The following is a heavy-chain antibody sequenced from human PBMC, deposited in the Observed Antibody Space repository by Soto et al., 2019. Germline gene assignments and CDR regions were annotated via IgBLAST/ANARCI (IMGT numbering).Heavy chain of an antibody. CDR3: SRTDRDVYGLDV. CDR2: ISAAGDP. CDR1: GFTFRNYD. J-gene: IGHJ6*02. V-gene: IGHV3-13*05. Sequence: EVQLVESGGGLVQPGGSLRLSCEASGFTFRNYDMNWVSQGTGKGLEWVSGISAAGDPDSADSVEGRFTISRENAQNTFFLQMNSRRVGDTAVYYCSRTDRDVYGLDVWGQGTTVIVSS.